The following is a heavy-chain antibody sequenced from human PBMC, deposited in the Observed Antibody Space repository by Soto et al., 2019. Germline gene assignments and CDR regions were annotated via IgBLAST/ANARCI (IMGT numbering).Heavy chain of an antibody. J-gene: IGHJ4*02. CDR1: GFTFSNAW. D-gene: IGHD6-19*01. Sequence: EVQLVESGGGLVKPGESLRLSCAASGFTFSNAWMSWVRQAPGKGLEWVGRIKSKGNGGTTDYTTPVKGRFTISRDDSKNTVFRQMNSLETEDTAVYYCTTYSTSSGWFWGQGTQVTVSS. CDR2: IKSKGNGGTT. V-gene: IGHV3-15*01. CDR3: TTYSTSSGWF.